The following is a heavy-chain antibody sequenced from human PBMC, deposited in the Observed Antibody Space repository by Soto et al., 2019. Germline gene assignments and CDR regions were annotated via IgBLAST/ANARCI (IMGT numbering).Heavy chain of an antibody. V-gene: IGHV2-5*02. CDR3: AHRRGYSGYDVSFDY. J-gene: IGHJ4*02. CDR1: GFSLSTSGVG. D-gene: IGHD5-12*01. CDR2: IYWDDDK. Sequence: QITLKESGPTLVKPTQTLSLTCTFSGFSLSTSGVGVGWIRQPPGKALEWLALIYWDDDKRYSPSLKSRLTITKDTSKNQVVLTMTNMDPVDTATYYCAHRRGYSGYDVSFDYWGQGTLVTVSS.